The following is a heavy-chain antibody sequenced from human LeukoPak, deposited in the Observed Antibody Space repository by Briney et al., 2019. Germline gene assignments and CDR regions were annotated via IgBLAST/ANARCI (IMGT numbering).Heavy chain of an antibody. CDR2: FDPEDGET. Sequence: ASVKVSCKVSGYTLTELSMHWVRQAPGPGLEWMGGFDPEDGETISAQKFQGRVTMTESTSTDTAYMELSSQISEDTAVYYGATVVGTSGSYLGGDSWGQGTLVTVSS. D-gene: IGHD1-26*01. CDR3: ATVVGTSGSYLGGDS. CDR1: GYTLTELS. V-gene: IGHV1-24*01. J-gene: IGHJ5*02.